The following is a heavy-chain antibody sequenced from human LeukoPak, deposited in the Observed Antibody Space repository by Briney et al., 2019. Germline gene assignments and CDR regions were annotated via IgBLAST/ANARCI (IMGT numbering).Heavy chain of an antibody. CDR3: ARRATTERGHSYGLDY. Sequence: GGSLRLSCAASGFTFSSYSMNWVRQAPGKGLEWVSSISFSGSYIYYADSLRGRITISRDNTKNSLYLQMNSLRAEDTAVYYCARRATTERGHSYGLDYWGQGTLVTVSS. CDR2: ISFSGSYI. V-gene: IGHV3-21*01. D-gene: IGHD5-18*01. J-gene: IGHJ4*01. CDR1: GFTFSSYS.